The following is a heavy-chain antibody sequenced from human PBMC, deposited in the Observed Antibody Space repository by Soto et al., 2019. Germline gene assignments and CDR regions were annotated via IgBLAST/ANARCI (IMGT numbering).Heavy chain of an antibody. J-gene: IGHJ6*02. CDR1: GGSFSGYY. D-gene: IGHD3-10*01. V-gene: IGHV4-34*01. CDR3: ARGRERNYYCSGSYYSNPNYYYYYGMDV. Sequence: SLTCAVYGGSFSGYYWSWIRQPPGKGLEWIGEINHSGSTNYNPSLKSRVTISVDTSKNQFSLKLSSVTAADTAVYYCARGRERNYYCSGSYYSNPNYYYYYGMDVWGQGTTVTVSS. CDR2: INHSGST.